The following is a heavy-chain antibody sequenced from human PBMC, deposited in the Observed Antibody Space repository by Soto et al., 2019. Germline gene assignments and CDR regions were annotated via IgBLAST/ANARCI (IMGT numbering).Heavy chain of an antibody. J-gene: IGHJ4*02. D-gene: IGHD2-2*03. Sequence: ASVRVSCKASGYSFFDYGITWVRQAPGQGLEWMGWISTFNGDTNYAQQFQGRVTMTTDASTSTGYMELRSLRSDDTAVYYCAREEEGQMDPIDQWGQGNLVTVSS. V-gene: IGHV1-18*01. CDR1: GYSFFDYG. CDR2: ISTFNGDT. CDR3: AREEEGQMDPIDQ.